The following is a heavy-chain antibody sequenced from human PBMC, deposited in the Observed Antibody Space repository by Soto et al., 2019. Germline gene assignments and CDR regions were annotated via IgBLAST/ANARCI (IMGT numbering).Heavy chain of an antibody. V-gene: IGHV4-4*02. Sequence: QVQLQESGPGLVKPSGTLSLTCAVSGGSISNNDCWNWVRQPPGKGLEWIGEIYHSGTANYNPSLNSRVTISVDKSNNQFSLTLNSVTAADTAVYYCARRRITTFGVVITGYGMDVWGQGTTVTVSS. CDR2: IYHSGTA. J-gene: IGHJ6*02. D-gene: IGHD3-3*01. CDR3: ARRRITTFGVVITGYGMDV. CDR1: GGSISNNDC.